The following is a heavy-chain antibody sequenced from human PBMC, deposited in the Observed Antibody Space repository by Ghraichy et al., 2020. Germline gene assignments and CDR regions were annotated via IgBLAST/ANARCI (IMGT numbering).Heavy chain of an antibody. CDR2: ISGSGGST. D-gene: IGHD3-10*01. CDR1: GFTFSSYA. Sequence: GGSLRLSCAASGFTFSSYAMSWVRQAPGKGLEWVSAISGSGGSTYYADSVKGRFTISRDNSKNTLYLQMNSLRAEDTAVYYCASHPLLWFGELLSNFDYWGQGTLVTVSS. V-gene: IGHV3-23*01. CDR3: ASHPLLWFGELLSNFDY. J-gene: IGHJ4*02.